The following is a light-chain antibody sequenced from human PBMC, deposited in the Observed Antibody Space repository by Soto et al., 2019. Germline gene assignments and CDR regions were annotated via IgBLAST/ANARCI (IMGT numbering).Light chain of an antibody. CDR3: QQYNDWPPTWT. CDR2: GAS. Sequence: DIVMAQSPATLSVSPGERATLSCWASQSVSSNLAWYQQKPGQAPRLLLYGASTRATGVPARFSGSGSGTEFTLTISSLQSEDFAVYYCQQYNDWPPTWTFGQGTKVEIK. J-gene: IGKJ1*01. CDR1: QSVSSN. V-gene: IGKV3-15*01.